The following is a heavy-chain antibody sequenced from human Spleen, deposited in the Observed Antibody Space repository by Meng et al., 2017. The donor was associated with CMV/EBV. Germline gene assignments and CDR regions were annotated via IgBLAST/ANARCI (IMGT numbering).Heavy chain of an antibody. D-gene: IGHD2-8*02. Sequence: GSLRLSCTVSGGSISSSSYYWGWIRQPPGKGLEWIGSIYYSGSTYYNPSLKSRVTISVDTSKNQFSLKLSSVTAADTAVYYCARVRSYAGGVFDIWGQGTMVTVSS. CDR1: GGSISSSSYY. V-gene: IGHV4-39*07. J-gene: IGHJ3*02. CDR2: IYYSGST. CDR3: ARVRSYAGGVFDI.